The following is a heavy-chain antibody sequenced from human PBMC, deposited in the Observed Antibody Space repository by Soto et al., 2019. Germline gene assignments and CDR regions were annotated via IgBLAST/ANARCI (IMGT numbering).Heavy chain of an antibody. D-gene: IGHD2-21*02. CDR3: ARDRGVCGGDCYYYYGMDV. CDR2: IWYDGSNK. CDR1: GFTFSSYG. Sequence: QVQLVESGGGVVQPGRSLRLSCAASGFTFSSYGMHWVRQAPGKGLEWVAVIWYDGSNKYYADSVKGRFTISRDNSKNTLYLQMNSLRAEDTAVYYCARDRGVCGGDCYYYYGMDVWGQGTTVTVSS. J-gene: IGHJ6*02. V-gene: IGHV3-33*01.